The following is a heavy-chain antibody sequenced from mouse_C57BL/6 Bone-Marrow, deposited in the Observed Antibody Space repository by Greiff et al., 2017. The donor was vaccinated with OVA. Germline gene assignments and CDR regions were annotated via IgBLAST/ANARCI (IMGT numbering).Heavy chain of an antibody. V-gene: IGHV5-12*01. CDR3: ARHEDLLRAMDY. Sequence: VQLVESGGGLVQPGGSLKLSCAASGFTFSDYYMYWVRQTPEKRLEWVAYISNGGGSTYYPDTVKGRFTISRDNAKNTLYLQMSRLKSEDTAMYYSARHEDLLRAMDYWGQGTSVTVST. CDR2: ISNGGGST. CDR1: GFTFSDYY. D-gene: IGHD2-1*01. J-gene: IGHJ4*01.